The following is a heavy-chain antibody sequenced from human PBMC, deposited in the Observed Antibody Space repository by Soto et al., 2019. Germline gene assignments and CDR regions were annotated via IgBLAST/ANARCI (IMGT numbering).Heavy chain of an antibody. Sequence: EVQLLESGGGFVQPGGSLRLSCAASGFTFNDYAMAWVRQAPGQGLEWVSSISGSGGHSSYDDSVRGRFTIFRDNVNNILSLDMCDMWAADTALYYCAKDCRRLAVTGSAFDSWGQGALVTVSS. CDR1: GFTFNDYA. CDR2: ISGSGGHS. D-gene: IGHD6-19*01. CDR3: AKDCRRLAVTGSAFDS. V-gene: IGHV3-23*01. J-gene: IGHJ4*02.